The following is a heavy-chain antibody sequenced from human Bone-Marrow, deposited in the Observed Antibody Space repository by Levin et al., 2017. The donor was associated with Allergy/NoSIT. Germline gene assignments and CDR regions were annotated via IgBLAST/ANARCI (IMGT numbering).Heavy chain of an antibody. Sequence: PSETLSLTCTVSGGSISSGEYYWSWIRQRPGKALEWIGYVFYTGTTQSNPSPTSRVIMSVDTSKNQFSMSLTSVTAAETAVYYCARDSENSKWSYFDYWGLGTLVTVSS. CDR1: GGSISSGEYY. V-gene: IGHV4-30-4*02. CDR2: VFYTGTT. J-gene: IGHJ4*02. D-gene: IGHD2-15*01. CDR3: ARDSENSKWSYFDY.